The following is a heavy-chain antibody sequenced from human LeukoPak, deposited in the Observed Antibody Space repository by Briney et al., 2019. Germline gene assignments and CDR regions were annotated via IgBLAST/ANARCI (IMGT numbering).Heavy chain of an antibody. V-gene: IGHV5-51*01. J-gene: IGHJ4*02. CDR2: ICPGDSDT. CDR1: GYSFTSYW. CDR3: ARRLCSSSCYMDY. D-gene: IGHD2-2*02. Sequence: GESLKISCKGSGYSFTSYWIGWVRQMPGKGLEWMGIICPGDSDTRYSPSFQGQVTISADKSISTAYLQWSSLQASDTAMYYCARRLCSSSCYMDYWGQGTLVTVSS.